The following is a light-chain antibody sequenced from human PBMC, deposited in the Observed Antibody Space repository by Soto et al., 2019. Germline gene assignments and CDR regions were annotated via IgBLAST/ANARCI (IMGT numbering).Light chain of an antibody. CDR3: QQYGNS. CDR1: QSVSSTY. V-gene: IGKV3-20*01. Sequence: EIVLTQSPGTLSLSPGERAALSCRASQSVSSTYLAWYQQKPGQAPRLLIYGTSSRATGVPDRFSGSGSGTDFTLTISRLEPEDFAVYYCQQYGNSFGQGTRLEIK. J-gene: IGKJ5*01. CDR2: GTS.